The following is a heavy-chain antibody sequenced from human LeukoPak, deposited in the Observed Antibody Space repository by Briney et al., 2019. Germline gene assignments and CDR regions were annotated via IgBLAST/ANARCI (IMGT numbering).Heavy chain of an antibody. CDR2: LSWNSDSI. J-gene: IGHJ6*02. CDR3: ARMGPVNDILTGYLPPYYYYGMDV. D-gene: IGHD3-9*01. CDR1: GFTFDNYA. V-gene: IGHV3-9*01. Sequence: LAGGSLRLSCAASGFTFDNYAIHWVRQAPGKGLEWVSGLSWNSDSIGYADSVKGRFTISRDNAKNSLYLQMNSLRAEDTALYYCARMGPVNDILTGYLPPYYYYGMDVWGQGTTVTVSS.